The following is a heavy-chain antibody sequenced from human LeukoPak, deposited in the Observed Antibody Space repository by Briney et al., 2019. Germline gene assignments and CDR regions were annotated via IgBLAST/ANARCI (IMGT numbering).Heavy chain of an antibody. CDR1: GGTFSSYA. V-gene: IGHV1-69*05. J-gene: IGHJ4*02. D-gene: IGHD2-8*02. CDR2: IIPIFGTA. CDR3: ARDFEPLTTGEVPLDY. Sequence: GSSVKVSCKASGGTFSSYAISWVRQAPGQGLEWIGRIIPIFGTANYVQKFQGRVTITTDESTSTAYMELSSLRSEDTAVYYCARDFEPLTTGEVPLDYWGQGTLVTVSS.